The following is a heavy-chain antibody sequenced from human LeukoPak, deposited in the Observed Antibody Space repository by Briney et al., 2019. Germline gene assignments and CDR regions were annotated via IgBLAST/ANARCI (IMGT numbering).Heavy chain of an antibody. J-gene: IGHJ4*02. D-gene: IGHD3-10*01. V-gene: IGHV3-9*01. CDR1: GFTFDDYA. CDR3: AKGGFGELLISSGFDY. Sequence: GGSLRLSCAASGFTFDDYAMHWVRQAPGKGLEWVSGISWNSGSIGYADSVKGRFTISRDNAKNSLYLQMNSLRAEDTALYYCAKGGFGELLISSGFDYWGQGTLVTVSS. CDR2: ISWNSGSI.